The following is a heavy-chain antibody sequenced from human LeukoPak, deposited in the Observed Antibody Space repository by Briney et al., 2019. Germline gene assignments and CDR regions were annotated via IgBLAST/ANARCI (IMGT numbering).Heavy chain of an antibody. D-gene: IGHD2-2*01. CDR1: GYTFTSYY. Sequence: VASVKVSCKASGYTFTSYYMHWVRQAPGQGLEWMGIINPSGGSTSYAQKFQGRVTMTRDTSTSTVYMELSSLRSEDTAVYYCARDLPADCSSTSCPKYYYYYGMDVWGQGTMVTVSS. J-gene: IGHJ6*02. CDR2: INPSGGST. V-gene: IGHV1-46*01. CDR3: ARDLPADCSSTSCPKYYYYYGMDV.